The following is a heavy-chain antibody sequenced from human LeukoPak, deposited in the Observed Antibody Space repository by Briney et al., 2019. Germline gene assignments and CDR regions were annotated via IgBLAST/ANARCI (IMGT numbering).Heavy chain of an antibody. Sequence: ASVKVSCKVSGSTLTKLSVHWVRQTPGKGLEWMGGFDPEDGETINGQKFQGRVTMTEDTSTDTAYMELSSLRSEDTAVYYCATLMLRGVIGDDYYGMDVWGKGTTVTVSS. CDR2: FDPEDGET. J-gene: IGHJ6*04. CDR3: ATLMLRGVIGDDYYGMDV. D-gene: IGHD3-10*01. CDR1: GSTLTKLS. V-gene: IGHV1-24*01.